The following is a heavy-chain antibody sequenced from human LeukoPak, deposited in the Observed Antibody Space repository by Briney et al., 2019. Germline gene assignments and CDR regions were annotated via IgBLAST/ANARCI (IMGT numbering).Heavy chain of an antibody. Sequence: TGGSLRLSCAASGFTFDDYAMHWVRQAPGKGLEWVSGISWISGSIGYADSVKGRFTISRDNAKNSLYLQMNSLRAEDTAVYYCAREGGVLGALRTYYFDYWGQGTLVTVSS. V-gene: IGHV3-9*01. CDR1: GFTFDDYA. CDR2: ISWISGSI. J-gene: IGHJ4*02. D-gene: IGHD3-10*02. CDR3: AREGGVLGALRTYYFDY.